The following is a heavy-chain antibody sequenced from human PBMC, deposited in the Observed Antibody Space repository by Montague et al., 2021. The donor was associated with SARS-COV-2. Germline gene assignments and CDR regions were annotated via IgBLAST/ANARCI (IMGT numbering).Heavy chain of an antibody. Sequence: SETLSLTCSVSGVSVSSNTYYWTWIRRPTGKGLEWKGYIYFNGNTILXPSLEGRVTTSIDTSKNHFSLRLTSVTPADTAVYYCAREVVGVKTNWLDTWGQGTLVTVSS. V-gene: IGHV4-61*03. CDR2: IYFNGNT. D-gene: IGHD3-16*01. CDR1: GVSVSSNTYY. CDR3: AREVVGVKTNWLDT. J-gene: IGHJ5*02.